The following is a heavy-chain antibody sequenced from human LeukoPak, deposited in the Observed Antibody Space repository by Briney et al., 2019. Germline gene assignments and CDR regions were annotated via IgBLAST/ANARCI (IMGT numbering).Heavy chain of an antibody. CDR3: ARGPESIAVAGTAFDY. D-gene: IGHD6-19*01. Sequence: SQTLSLTCAISGDSVSSNSAAWNWIRQSPSRGLEWLGRTYYRSKWYNDYAVSVKSRITINPDTSKNQFSLQLNSVTPEDTAVYYCARGPESIAVAGTAFDYWGQGTLVTVSS. CDR2: TYYRSKWYN. J-gene: IGHJ4*02. CDR1: GDSVSSNSAA. V-gene: IGHV6-1*01.